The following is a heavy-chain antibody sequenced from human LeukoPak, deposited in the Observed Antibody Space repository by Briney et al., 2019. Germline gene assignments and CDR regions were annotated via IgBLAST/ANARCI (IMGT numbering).Heavy chain of an antibody. D-gene: IGHD2-2*01. CDR3: TRVRDWSTNSCHIFYLMDV. V-gene: IGHV4-39*01. J-gene: IGHJ6*03. CDR2: LYYSGST. CDR1: GGSISSSNYY. Sequence: SETLSLTCTVSGGSISSSNYYWGWIRQPPGKGLEWIGNLYYSGSTYYNPSLKSRVTISVDTSKNQFSLKLTSVTAADTAVYFCTRVRDWSTNSCHIFYLMDVWGKGTTVTVSS.